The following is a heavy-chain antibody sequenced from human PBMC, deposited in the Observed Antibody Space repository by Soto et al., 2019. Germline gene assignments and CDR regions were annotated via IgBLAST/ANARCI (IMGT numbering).Heavy chain of an antibody. D-gene: IGHD1-26*01. Sequence: QVHLQESGPGLVKPSQTLSLTCTVSGGSITSGDYYWSWIRQPPGKGLGGIGYIYYSGNTYYNPCLRSRDTLSVDTYRNRFALKPTSVTAADTAVCYCARTEPSASFDYWGQGTLVTVSS. CDR1: GGSITSGDYY. CDR2: IYYSGNT. J-gene: IGHJ4*02. V-gene: IGHV4-30-4*01. CDR3: ARTEPSASFDY.